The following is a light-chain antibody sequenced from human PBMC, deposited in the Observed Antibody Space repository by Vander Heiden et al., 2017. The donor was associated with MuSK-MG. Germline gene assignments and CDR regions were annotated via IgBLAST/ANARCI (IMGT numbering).Light chain of an antibody. V-gene: IGKV1-5*03. Sequence: DIQMTQSPSTLSASVGDRVTITCRASQSISSWLAWYQQKPGKVPKLLIYKASSLEGGVPSRFSGSGSGTEFTLTISRLQPDDFATYYCQQYNSNSYTFGQGTKLEIK. CDR2: KAS. J-gene: IGKJ2*01. CDR1: QSISSW. CDR3: QQYNSNSYT.